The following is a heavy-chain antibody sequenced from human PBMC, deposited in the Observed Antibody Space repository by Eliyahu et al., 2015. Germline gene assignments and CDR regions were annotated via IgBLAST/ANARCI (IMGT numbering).Heavy chain of an antibody. D-gene: IGHD4-17*01. CDR3: ARDSIEDGDHAGWWDY. V-gene: IGHV3-33*01. CDR1: GFXFXSXG. J-gene: IGHJ4*02. CDR2: IWYDGSNK. Sequence: QVQLVESGGGVVQPGRSLRLSCAASGFXFXSXGXHWVRQAPGKGLGWVAVIWYDGSNKYYADSVKGRFTISRDNSKNTLYLQMNSLRAEDTAVYYCARDSIEDGDHAGWWDYWGQGTLVTVSS.